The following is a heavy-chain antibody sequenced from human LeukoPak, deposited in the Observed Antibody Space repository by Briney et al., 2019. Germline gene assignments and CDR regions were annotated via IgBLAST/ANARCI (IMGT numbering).Heavy chain of an antibody. D-gene: IGHD2-2*01. CDR1: GYTFTSYG. CDR2: ISADSGDR. CDR3: ARDSTDIVVVPAATHDAFDI. V-gene: IGHV1-18*01. J-gene: IGHJ3*02. Sequence: GSVRVSCKASGYTFTSYGISWVRQAPGQGLEWMGWISADSGDRYYAQNFQHRVTMTTDASTTTGYMELRSLRSDDTAVYYCARDSTDIVVVPAATHDAFDIWGQGTMVTVSS.